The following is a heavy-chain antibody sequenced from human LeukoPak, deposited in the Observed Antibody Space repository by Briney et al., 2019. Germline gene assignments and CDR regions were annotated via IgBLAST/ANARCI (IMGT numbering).Heavy chain of an antibody. V-gene: IGHV3-23*01. CDR3: AKDQNYDFWSGSPFDY. J-gene: IGHJ4*02. Sequence: GGSLRLSCAASGFTFSSYAMSWVRQAPGKGLEWVLAISGSGGSTYSADSVKGRFTISRDNSKNTLYLQMNSLRAEDTAVYYCAKDQNYDFWSGSPFDYWGQGTLVTVSS. CDR1: GFTFSSYA. D-gene: IGHD3-3*01. CDR2: ISGSGGST.